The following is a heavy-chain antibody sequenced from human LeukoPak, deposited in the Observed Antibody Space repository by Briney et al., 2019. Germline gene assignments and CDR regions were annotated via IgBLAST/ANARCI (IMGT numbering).Heavy chain of an antibody. J-gene: IGHJ5*02. CDR2: IYNSGST. CDR1: GGSLSSISYY. CDR3: ARGLPIMSWFDP. D-gene: IGHD3-16*01. V-gene: IGHV4-39*07. Sequence: PSETLSLTCTVSGGSLSSISYYWGWIRQPPGKGLEWIGSIYNSGSTYYNPSLKSRVTILVDTSKNQFSLKLSSVTAADTAVYYCARGLPIMSWFDPWGQGTLVTVSS.